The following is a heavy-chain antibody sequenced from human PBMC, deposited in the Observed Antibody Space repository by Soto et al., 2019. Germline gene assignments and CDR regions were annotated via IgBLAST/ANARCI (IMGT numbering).Heavy chain of an antibody. D-gene: IGHD6-13*01. CDR2: IFSNDEK. CDR3: ARMEDSSSWPFDY. V-gene: IGHV2-26*01. J-gene: IGHJ4*02. CDR1: GFSLSNARMG. Sequence: SGPTLVNPTETLTLTCTVSGFSLSNARMGVSWIRQPPGKALEWLAHIFSNDEKSYSTSLKSRLTISKDTSKSQVVLTMTNMDPLDTATYYCARMEDSSSWPFDYWGQGTLVTVSS.